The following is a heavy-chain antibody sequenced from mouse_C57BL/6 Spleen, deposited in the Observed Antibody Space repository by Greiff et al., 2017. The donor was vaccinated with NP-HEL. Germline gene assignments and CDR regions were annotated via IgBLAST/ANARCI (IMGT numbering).Heavy chain of an antibody. V-gene: IGHV1-26*01. CDR3: ARYFTGFAY. J-gene: IGHJ3*01. CDR1: GYTFTDYY. CDR2: INPNNGGT. Sequence: EVQLQQSGPELVKPGASVKISCKASGYTFTDYYMNWVKQSHGKSLEWIGDINPNNGGTSYNQKFKGKATLTVDKSSSTAYMELRSLTSEDSAVYYCARYFTGFAYWGQGTLVTVSA.